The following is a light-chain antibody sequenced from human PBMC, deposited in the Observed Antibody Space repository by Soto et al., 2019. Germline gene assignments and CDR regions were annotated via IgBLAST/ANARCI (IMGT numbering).Light chain of an antibody. CDR3: CSYTNRSTY. CDR1: SSDVGTYDC. CDR2: NVN. Sequence: QSALIQPPSVSGSPGQSVTISCTGTSSDVGTYDCVSWYQQHPGTVPKPMIYNVNTQPSGVPDRFSGSKSGNTASMTISGLQAEDEADYYCCSYTNRSTYVGGGTKLTVL. J-gene: IGLJ2*01. V-gene: IGLV2-18*02.